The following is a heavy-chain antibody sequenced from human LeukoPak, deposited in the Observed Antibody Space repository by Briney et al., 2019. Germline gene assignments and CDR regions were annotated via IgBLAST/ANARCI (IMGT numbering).Heavy chain of an antibody. J-gene: IGHJ4*02. CDR3: ATHYYDSSGYCSPDS. CDR1: GFTFSTYA. V-gene: IGHV3-30-3*01. Sequence: GGSLRLSCAASGFTFSTYAMHWVRQAPGKGLEWVALISYDGSNRYYADSVKGRFTISRDNSKDTLYLQMNSLRAEDTALYYCATHYYDSSGYCSPDSWGQGTPVIVSS. CDR2: ISYDGSNR. D-gene: IGHD3-22*01.